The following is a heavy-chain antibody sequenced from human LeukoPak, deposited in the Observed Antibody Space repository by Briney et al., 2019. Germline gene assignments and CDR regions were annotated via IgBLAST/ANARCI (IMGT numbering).Heavy chain of an antibody. CDR1: GFTFSSYE. D-gene: IGHD2-15*01. CDR3: ARLGIYCSGGSCYSDWFDP. V-gene: IGHV3-48*03. J-gene: IGHJ5*02. Sequence: GGSLRLSCAASGFTFSSYEMNWVRQAPGKGLEWVSYISSSGSTIYYADSVKGRFAISRDNAKNSLYLQMNSLRAEDTAVYYCARLGIYCSGGSCYSDWFDPWGQGTLVTVSS. CDR2: ISSSGSTI.